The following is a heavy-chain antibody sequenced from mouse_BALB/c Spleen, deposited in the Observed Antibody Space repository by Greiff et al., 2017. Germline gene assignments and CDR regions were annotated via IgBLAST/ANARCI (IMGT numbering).Heavy chain of an antibody. Sequence: VQLKESGAELVKPGASVKLSCTASGFNIKDTYMHWVKQRPEQGLEWIGRIDPANGNTKYDPKFQGKATISADTSSNTAYLQLSSLTSEDTAVYYCARFEGAYWGQGTLVTVSA. CDR3: ARFEGAY. CDR2: IDPANGNT. V-gene: IGHV14-3*02. CDR1: GFNIKDTY. J-gene: IGHJ3*01.